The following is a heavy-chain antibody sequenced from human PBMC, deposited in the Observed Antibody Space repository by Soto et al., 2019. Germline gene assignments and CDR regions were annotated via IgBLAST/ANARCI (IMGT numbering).Heavy chain of an antibody. Sequence: VTVSCTASGYTFTSYDINWVRQTAGQGLEWMGWMSPKTANTGYAQKFQGRVTMTRSTSISTAYMELSSLTSEDTAVYYCTGGPPNWGFDSWGQGTPVTSPQ. D-gene: IGHD7-27*01. CDR1: GYTFTSYD. V-gene: IGHV1-8*01. CDR3: TGGPPNWGFDS. J-gene: IGHJ5*01. CDR2: MSPKTANT.